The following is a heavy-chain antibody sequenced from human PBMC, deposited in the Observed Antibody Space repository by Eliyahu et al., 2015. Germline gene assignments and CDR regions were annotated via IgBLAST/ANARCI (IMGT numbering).Heavy chain of an antibody. CDR1: XVSXSXGGYY. Sequence: QVQLQESGPGLVKPSQTLSLPCTXSXVSXSXGGYYWSWIRQHPGKGLEWIGYIYYSGSTYYNPSLKSRVTISVDTSKNQFSLKLSSVTAADTAVYYCARDAPPGVLHAFDIWGQGTMVTVSS. V-gene: IGHV4-31*03. J-gene: IGHJ3*02. CDR2: IYYSGST. D-gene: IGHD3-10*01. CDR3: ARDAPPGVLHAFDI.